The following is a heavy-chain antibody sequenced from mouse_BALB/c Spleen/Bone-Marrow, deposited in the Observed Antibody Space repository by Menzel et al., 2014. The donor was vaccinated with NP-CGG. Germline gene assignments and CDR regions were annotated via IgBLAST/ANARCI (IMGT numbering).Heavy chain of an antibody. CDR2: IRNKANGYTT. D-gene: IGHD2-1*01. Sequence: EVQGVGSGGGLVQPGGFLRLSCATSGFTFTDHYMSWVRQPPGKALEWLGFIRNKANGYTTEYSASVKGRFTISRDNSQSIVYLQMNTLRAEDSATYYCARDYLYYFDYWGQGTTLTVSS. CDR3: ARDYLYYFDY. CDR1: GFTFTDHY. V-gene: IGHV7-3*02. J-gene: IGHJ2*01.